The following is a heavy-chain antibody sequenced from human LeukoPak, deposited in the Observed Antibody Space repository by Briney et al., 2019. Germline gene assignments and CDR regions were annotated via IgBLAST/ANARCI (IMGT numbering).Heavy chain of an antibody. CDR3: ARGGYSGYDFDY. D-gene: IGHD5-12*01. Sequence: GGSLRLSCAASGFTFSSYWMRWVRQAPGKGLVWVSRINSDGSSTSYADSVKGRFTISRDNAKNTLYLQMNSLRAEDTAVYYCARGGYSGYDFDYWGQGTLVTVSS. CDR2: INSDGSST. V-gene: IGHV3-74*01. CDR1: GFTFSSYW. J-gene: IGHJ4*02.